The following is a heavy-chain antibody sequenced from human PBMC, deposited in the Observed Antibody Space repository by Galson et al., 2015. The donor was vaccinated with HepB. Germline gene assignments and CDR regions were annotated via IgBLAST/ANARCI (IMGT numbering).Heavy chain of an antibody. J-gene: IGHJ4*02. CDR1: GFTFSNAW. Sequence: SLRLSCAASGFTFSNAWMTWVRQAPGEGLEWVGRIKSKIDGGTKAYAAPVKGRFTISSDDSKITLSLQMNSLKTEDTAVYYCTASCCTNGVCYCDYWGQGTLVTVSS. CDR2: IKSKIDGGTK. CDR3: TASCCTNGVCYCDY. V-gene: IGHV3-15*01. D-gene: IGHD2-8*01.